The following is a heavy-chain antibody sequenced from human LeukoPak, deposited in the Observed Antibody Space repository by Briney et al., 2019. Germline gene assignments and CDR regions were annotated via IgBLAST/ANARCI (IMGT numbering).Heavy chain of an antibody. V-gene: IGHV3-74*01. J-gene: IGHJ1*01. CDR3: AKMEVVTADDKYFQY. D-gene: IGHD2-21*02. CDR1: GNYW. CDR2: INGDGSWT. Sequence: GGSLRLSCAASGNYWMHWVRQAPGKGLVWVSHINGDGSWTTYADSVKGRFTISRDNSKNTLYLQMNSLRAEDTAVYYCAKMEVVTADDKYFQYWGQGTLVTVSS.